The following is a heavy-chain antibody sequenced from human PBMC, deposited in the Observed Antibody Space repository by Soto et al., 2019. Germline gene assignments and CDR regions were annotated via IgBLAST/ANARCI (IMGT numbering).Heavy chain of an antibody. D-gene: IGHD2-15*01. CDR3: ARERMLPQRTYFFDY. J-gene: IGHJ4*02. CDR1: GYTFTSYY. Sequence: QVQLVQSGAEVKKPGASVKVSCKASGYTFTSYYMHWVRQAPGQGLEWMGIINPSGGSTLYAQKFQGRVNMTRDTFTTTVDIELSSLSSEDPAVYYCARERMLPQRTYFFDYWGQGTLVTVSS. CDR2: INPSGGST. V-gene: IGHV1-46*01.